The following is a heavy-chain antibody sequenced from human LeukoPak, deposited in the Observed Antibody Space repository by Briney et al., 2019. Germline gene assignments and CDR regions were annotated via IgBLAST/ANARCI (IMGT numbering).Heavy chain of an antibody. CDR2: IYYSGST. V-gene: IGHV4-59*01. CDR1: GGSISSYY. J-gene: IGHJ4*02. CDR3: ARGTLIDYGGNLSPHFDY. Sequence: SETLSLTCTVSGGSISSYYWSWIRQPPGKGLEWIGYIYYSGSTNYNPPLKSRVTISVDTSKNQFSLKLSSVTAADTAVYYCARGTLIDYGGNLSPHFDYWGQGTLVTVSS. D-gene: IGHD4-23*01.